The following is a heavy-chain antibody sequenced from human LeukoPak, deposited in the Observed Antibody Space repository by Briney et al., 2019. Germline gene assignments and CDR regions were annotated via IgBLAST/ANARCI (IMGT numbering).Heavy chain of an antibody. J-gene: IGHJ4*02. Sequence: GGSLRLSCAASGFTFYDYAMHWVRQAPGKGLEWVSLISWDGGSTYYADSVKGRFTISRDNSKNSLYLQMNSLRAEDTALYYCAKGGGSGRGTYFDYWGQGTLVTVSS. CDR1: GFTFYDYA. CDR3: AKGGGSGRGTYFDY. D-gene: IGHD3-16*01. CDR2: ISWDGGST. V-gene: IGHV3-43D*04.